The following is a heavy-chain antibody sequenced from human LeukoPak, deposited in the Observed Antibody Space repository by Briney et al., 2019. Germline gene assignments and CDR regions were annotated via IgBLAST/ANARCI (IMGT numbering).Heavy chain of an antibody. J-gene: IGHJ4*02. Sequence: SEALSLTCTVSGGSVSTSNYYWGWIRQPPGKGLQWIGSIFYSGSTYYNPSLRSQITISIDTSKNQFSLKVNSVTAADTAVYYCASSSSGRSMGYFDYWGQGTLVTVSS. CDR1: GGSVSTSNYY. CDR3: ASSSSGRSMGYFDY. CDR2: IFYSGST. D-gene: IGHD6-19*01. V-gene: IGHV4-39*01.